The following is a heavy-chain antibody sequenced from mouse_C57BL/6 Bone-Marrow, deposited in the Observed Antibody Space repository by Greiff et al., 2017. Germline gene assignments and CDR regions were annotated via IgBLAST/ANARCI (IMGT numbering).Heavy chain of an antibody. CDR2: INPGSGGT. Sequence: VQLQQSGAELVRPGTSVKVSCKASGYAFTNYLIEWVKQRPGQGLEWIGVINPGSGGTNYNEKFKGKATLTADKSSSTAYMQLSSLTSEDTAVYVCARGTTVVDFDYWGQGTTLTVSS. CDR3: ARGTTVVDFDY. V-gene: IGHV1-54*01. CDR1: GYAFTNYL. J-gene: IGHJ2*01. D-gene: IGHD1-1*01.